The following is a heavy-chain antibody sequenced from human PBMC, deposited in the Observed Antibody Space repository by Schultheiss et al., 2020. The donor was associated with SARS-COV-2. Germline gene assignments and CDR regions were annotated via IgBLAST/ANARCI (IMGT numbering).Heavy chain of an antibody. D-gene: IGHD5-18*01. CDR2: ISYDGSNR. J-gene: IGHJ6*03. Sequence: GGSLRLSCAASGFTFSNYAMHWVRQAPGKGLEWVAVISYDGSNRKYADSVKGQFTISRDNAKNSLYLQMNSLRAEDTAVYYCARDGTQLWSYYYYYYMDVWGKGTTVTVSS. CDR1: GFTFSNYA. CDR3: ARDGTQLWSYYYYYYMDV. V-gene: IGHV3-30*04.